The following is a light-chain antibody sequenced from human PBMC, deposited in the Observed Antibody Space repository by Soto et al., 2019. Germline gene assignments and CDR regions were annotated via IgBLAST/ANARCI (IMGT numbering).Light chain of an antibody. J-gene: IGKJ4*01. CDR2: AAS. CDR3: QQANSFPLT. CDR1: QGISSY. Sequence: AIRMTQSPSSLSASTGDRVSITFRASQGISSYLAWYQQKPGKAPKLLIYAASTLQSGVPSRFSGSGSGTDFTLTISSLQPEDFAIYYCQQANSFPLTFGGGTKVDI. V-gene: IGKV1-8*01.